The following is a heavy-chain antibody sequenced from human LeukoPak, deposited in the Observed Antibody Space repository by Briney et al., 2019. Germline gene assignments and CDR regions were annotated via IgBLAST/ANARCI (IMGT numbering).Heavy chain of an antibody. CDR2: IKEDGGEK. CDR3: ARELCGGDCYSSGYYFDY. D-gene: IGHD2-21*02. J-gene: IGHJ4*02. V-gene: IGHV3-7*01. CDR1: GFTFSKFW. Sequence: GGSLRLSCAASGFTFSKFWMSWVRQAPGKGLEWVANIKEDGGEKYYVDSVKGRFTISRDNAKNSLFLQMNSLRNEDTAVYYCARELCGGDCYSSGYYFDYWGQGTLVTVSS.